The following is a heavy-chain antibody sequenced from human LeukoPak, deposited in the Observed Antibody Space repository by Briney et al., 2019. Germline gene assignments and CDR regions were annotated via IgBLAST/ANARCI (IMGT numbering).Heavy chain of an antibody. CDR2: ISSSSSYI. V-gene: IGHV3-21*01. D-gene: IGHD3-10*01. Sequence: GGSLRLSCAASGFTFSSYWMNWARQAPGKGLEWVSSISSSSSYIYYADSVKGRFTISRDNAKNSLYLQMNGLRAEDTAVYYCARDRGTMVRGVIGYWGQGTLVTVSS. J-gene: IGHJ4*02. CDR1: GFTFSSYW. CDR3: ARDRGTMVRGVIGY.